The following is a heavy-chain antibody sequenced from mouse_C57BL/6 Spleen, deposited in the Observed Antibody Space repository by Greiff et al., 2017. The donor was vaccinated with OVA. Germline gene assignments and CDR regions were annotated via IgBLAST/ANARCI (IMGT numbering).Heavy chain of an antibody. CDR3: AREGVAPDY. Sequence: QVQLKESGAELVRPGASVKLSCKASGYTFTDYYINWVKQRPGQGLEWIARIYPGSGNTYYNEKFKGKATLTAEKSSSTAYMQLSSLTSEDSAVYFCAREGVAPDYWGQGTTLTVSS. V-gene: IGHV1-76*01. J-gene: IGHJ2*01. CDR2: IYPGSGNT. D-gene: IGHD1-1*01. CDR1: GYTFTDYY.